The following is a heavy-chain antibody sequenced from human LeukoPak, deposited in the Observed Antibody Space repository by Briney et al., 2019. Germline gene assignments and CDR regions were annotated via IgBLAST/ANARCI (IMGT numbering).Heavy chain of an antibody. CDR3: ARDRVVLEYNWFDP. V-gene: IGHV4-59*01. CDR2: IYYSGST. D-gene: IGHD2-15*01. Sequence: SETLSLTCTVSGGSISSYYWSWIRQPPGKGLEWIGYIYYSGSTNYNPSLKSRVTISVDTSKNQFSLKLSSVTAADTAVYYCARDRVVLEYNWFDPWGQGTLVTVSS. J-gene: IGHJ5*02. CDR1: GGSISSYY.